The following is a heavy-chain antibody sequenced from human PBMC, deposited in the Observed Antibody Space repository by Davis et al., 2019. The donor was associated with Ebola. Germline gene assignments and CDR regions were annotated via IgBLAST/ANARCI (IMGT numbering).Heavy chain of an antibody. Sequence: GESLKISCAVSGFTFSSYAMSWVRQAPGKGLEWVSAISGSGGSTYYADSVKGRFTISRDNSKNTLYLQMNSLRAEDTAVYYCAKAMRGMATICDYWGQGTLVTVSS. CDR2: ISGSGGST. CDR3: AKAMRGMATICDY. V-gene: IGHV3-23*01. D-gene: IGHD5-24*01. CDR1: GFTFSSYA. J-gene: IGHJ4*02.